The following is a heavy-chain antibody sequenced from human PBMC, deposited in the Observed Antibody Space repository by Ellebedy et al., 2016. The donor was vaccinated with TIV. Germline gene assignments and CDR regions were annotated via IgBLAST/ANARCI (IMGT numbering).Heavy chain of an antibody. V-gene: IGHV4-59*08. Sequence: MPSETLSLTCTVSGGSISSYYWSWIRQPPGKGLEWIGYIYYSGSTNYNPSLKSRVTISVDTSKNQFSLKLSSVTAADTAVYYCARHSRSGAYWGQGTLVTVSS. CDR3: ARHSRSGAY. CDR2: IYYSGST. D-gene: IGHD3-10*01. J-gene: IGHJ4*02. CDR1: GGSISSYY.